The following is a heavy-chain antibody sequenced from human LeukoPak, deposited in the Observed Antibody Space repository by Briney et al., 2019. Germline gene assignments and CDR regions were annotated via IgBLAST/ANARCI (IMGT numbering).Heavy chain of an antibody. V-gene: IGHV4-59*08. D-gene: IGHD6-19*01. J-gene: IGHJ4*02. Sequence: PSETLSLTCTVSGGSISSYYWSWIRQPPGKGLEWIGYIYYSGSTNYNPSLKSRVTISVDTSKNQFSLKLNSVTAADTAVYYCARHRGSGWSDYWGQGTLVTVSS. CDR1: GGSISSYY. CDR2: IYYSGST. CDR3: ARHRGSGWSDY.